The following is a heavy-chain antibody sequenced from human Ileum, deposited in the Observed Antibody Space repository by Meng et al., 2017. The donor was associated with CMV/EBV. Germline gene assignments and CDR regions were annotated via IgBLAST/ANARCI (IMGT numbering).Heavy chain of an antibody. Sequence: GESLKISCVASGFTFSNDGMHWVRQAPGKGLEWVAFIQHDGGNKYYADSVKGRFTISRDNSKNTLSLQMNSLRGEDTAVYYCANRPSSEVVPAVIGDYWGQGTLVTVSS. CDR1: GFTFSNDG. CDR2: IQHDGGNK. J-gene: IGHJ4*02. CDR3: ANRPSSEVVPAVIGDY. V-gene: IGHV3-30*02. D-gene: IGHD2-2*02.